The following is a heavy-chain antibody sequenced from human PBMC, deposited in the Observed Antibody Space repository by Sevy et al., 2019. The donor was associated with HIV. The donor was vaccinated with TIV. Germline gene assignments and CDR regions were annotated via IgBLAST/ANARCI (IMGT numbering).Heavy chain of an antibody. D-gene: IGHD3-10*01. V-gene: IGHV3-21*01. CDR3: ARPYGSGSWEAFDI. Sequence: GGSLRLSCAASGFTFSTYTMNWVRQAPGKGLEWVSSISGSSNYIYYADSLKGRFTISRDNAKNSVYLQMNSLRVEDTAASYCARPYGSGSWEAFDIWGQGTMVTVSS. CDR1: GFTFSTYT. CDR2: ISGSSNYI. J-gene: IGHJ3*02.